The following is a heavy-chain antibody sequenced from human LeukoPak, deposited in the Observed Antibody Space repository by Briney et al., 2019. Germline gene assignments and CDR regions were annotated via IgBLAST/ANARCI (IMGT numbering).Heavy chain of an antibody. CDR1: GFTFSSSA. CDR2: VSGSGGTT. V-gene: IGHV3-23*01. Sequence: GGSLRLSCAASGFTFSSSAMNWVRQAPGKGLEWVSTVSGSGGTTHYAESVKGRFTISRDNSKSTLYLQMNSLRAEDTALYYCATSAGWYNYFVMAVWGQGTTVTVSS. J-gene: IGHJ6*02. D-gene: IGHD2-15*01. CDR3: ATSAGWYNYFVMAV.